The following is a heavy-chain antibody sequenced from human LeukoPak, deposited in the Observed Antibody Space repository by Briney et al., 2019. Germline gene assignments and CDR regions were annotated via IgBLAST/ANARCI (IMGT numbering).Heavy chain of an antibody. Sequence: GGSLRLSCVASGLTFSNAWMSWVRQAPGSGLEWVGRIKSKTDGETTDYAAPVKGRFTISRDDSKNTLYLQMNRLNIGDTAVLFFNPNPGALAPIWGQGTMVTVSS. CDR3: NPNPGALAPI. J-gene: IGHJ3*02. CDR1: GLTFSNAW. V-gene: IGHV3-15*01. CDR2: IKSKTDGETT. D-gene: IGHD3-16*01.